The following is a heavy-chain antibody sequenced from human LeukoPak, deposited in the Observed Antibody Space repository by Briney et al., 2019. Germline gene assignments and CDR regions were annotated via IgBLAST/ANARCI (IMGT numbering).Heavy chain of an antibody. J-gene: IGHJ4*02. CDR2: INWKGDET. CDR1: ESTFADYG. CDR3: TRDLSASWYSLGS. D-gene: IGHD6-13*01. Sequence: GESLGLSCTDSESTFADYGMSWVRQAPGKGLEWVSGINWKGDETAYADSVKGRFTISRDNAKNSLYLQMKSLRAEDTALYYCTRDLSASWYSLGSWGQGTLVTVSS. V-gene: IGHV3-20*04.